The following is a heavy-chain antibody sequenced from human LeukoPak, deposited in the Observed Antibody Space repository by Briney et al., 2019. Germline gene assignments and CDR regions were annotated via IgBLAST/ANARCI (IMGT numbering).Heavy chain of an antibody. V-gene: IGHV4-59*01. J-gene: IGHJ4*02. CDR1: GGSISSYY. Sequence: PSETLSLTCTVSGGSISSYYWSWIRQPPGKGLEWIGYIYYSGSTNYNPTLKSRVTISVDTSKNQFSLKLSSVTAADTAVYYCAREWAAGSGYFDYWGQGTLVTVSS. CDR3: AREWAAGSGYFDY. D-gene: IGHD6-13*01. CDR2: IYYSGST.